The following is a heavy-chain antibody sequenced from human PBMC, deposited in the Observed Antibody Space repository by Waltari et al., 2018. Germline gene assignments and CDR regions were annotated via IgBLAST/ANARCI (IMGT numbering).Heavy chain of an antibody. D-gene: IGHD3-10*02. V-gene: IGHV3-30*18. CDR2: ISSDGNFK. CDR1: GFTFRTYG. Sequence: QVQLVESGGGVVQPGKSLRISCEASGFTFRTYGFHGVRQAPGKVLEWVAVISSDGNFKYHADSVKCRFTISRDNSRNTLYLQMDSLTIEDTGVYFCAKEKRNVGVDYWGQGILVTVSS. CDR3: AKEKRNVGVDY. J-gene: IGHJ4*02.